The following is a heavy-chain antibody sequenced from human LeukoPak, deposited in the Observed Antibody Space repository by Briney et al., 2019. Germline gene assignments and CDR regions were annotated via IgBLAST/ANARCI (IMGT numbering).Heavy chain of an antibody. CDR2: ISSNGGDT. V-gene: IGHV3-64*01. CDR3: ARDYGSGSYYDY. Sequence: GRSLRLSCAASGFTFSSYAIHWVRQAPGKGLEYGSAISSNGGDTYYANSVKGRFTISRDNSKNTLYLQMGSLRAEDMGVYYCARDYGSGSYYDYWGQGTLVTVSS. CDR1: GFTFSSYA. D-gene: IGHD3-10*01. J-gene: IGHJ4*02.